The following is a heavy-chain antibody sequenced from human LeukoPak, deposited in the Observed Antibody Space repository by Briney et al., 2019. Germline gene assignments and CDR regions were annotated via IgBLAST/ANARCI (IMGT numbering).Heavy chain of an antibody. V-gene: IGHV3-7*01. D-gene: IGHD3-16*02. J-gene: IGHJ4*02. CDR1: GFTFSNYW. CDR3: ARGSAPYSRLGDYVWGSYRY. CDR2: IKQDGSEK. Sequence: GGSLRLSCGASGFTFSNYWMSWVRQVPGKGLEWVANIKQDGSEKYYVDSVKGRFTISRDNAKNSLYLQMNSLRAEDTAVYYCARGSAPYSRLGDYVWGSYRYWGQGTLVTVSS.